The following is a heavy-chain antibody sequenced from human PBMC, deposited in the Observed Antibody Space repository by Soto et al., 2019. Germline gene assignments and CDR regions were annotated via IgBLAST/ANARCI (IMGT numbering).Heavy chain of an antibody. D-gene: IGHD2-15*01. J-gene: IGHJ3*02. CDR1: GGTFSSYT. CDR3: ARSAGYCSGGSCYSQVDAFDI. CDR2: IIPILGIA. V-gene: IGHV1-69*02. Sequence: SVKVSCKASGGTFSSYTISWVRQAPGQGLEWMGRIIPILGIANYAQKFQGRVTITADKSTSTAYMELSSLRSEDTAVYYCARSAGYCSGGSCYSQVDAFDIWGQGTMVTVSS.